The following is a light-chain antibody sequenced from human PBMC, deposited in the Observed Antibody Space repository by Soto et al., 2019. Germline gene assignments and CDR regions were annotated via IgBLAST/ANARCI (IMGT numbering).Light chain of an antibody. V-gene: IGLV1-40*01. CDR2: GNS. J-gene: IGLJ2*01. CDR1: SSNIGAGYD. Sequence: QSVLTQPPSVSGAPGQRGTISCTGSSSNIGAGYDVHWYQQLPGTAPKLLIYGNSNRPSGVPDRFSGSKSGTSASLAITGLQAEDEADYDCQSSVSSLSGSVFGGGTKLTVL. CDR3: QSSVSSLSGSV.